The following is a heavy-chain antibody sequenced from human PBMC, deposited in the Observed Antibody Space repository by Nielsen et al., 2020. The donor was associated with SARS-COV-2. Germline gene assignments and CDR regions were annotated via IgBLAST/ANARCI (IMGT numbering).Heavy chain of an antibody. CDR3: ARDTRYYDFWSASDYYYGMDV. Sequence: SVKVSCKASGGTFSSYAISWVRQAPGQGLEWMGGIIPIFGTANYAQKFQGRVTITADESTSTAYMELSSLRSEDTAVYYCARDTRYYDFWSASDYYYGMDVWGQGTTVTVSS. CDR1: GGTFSSYA. D-gene: IGHD3-3*01. CDR2: IIPIFGTA. J-gene: IGHJ6*02. V-gene: IGHV1-69*13.